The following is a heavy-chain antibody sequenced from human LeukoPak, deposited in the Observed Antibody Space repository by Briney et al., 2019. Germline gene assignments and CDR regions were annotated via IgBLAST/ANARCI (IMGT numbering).Heavy chain of an antibody. CDR2: ISDSGDKT. CDR1: GFTFSNYA. Sequence: GGSLRLSCAASGFTFSNYAMSWVRQAPGKGLECVSAISDSGDKTDYADSVRGRFTIYRDNSKDTLYLQMNSLGAADTAVYYCAKITPQQLSNTGGYYYGMDVWGQGTTVTVSS. V-gene: IGHV3-23*01. CDR3: AKITPQQLSNTGGYYYGMDV. D-gene: IGHD6-13*01. J-gene: IGHJ6*02.